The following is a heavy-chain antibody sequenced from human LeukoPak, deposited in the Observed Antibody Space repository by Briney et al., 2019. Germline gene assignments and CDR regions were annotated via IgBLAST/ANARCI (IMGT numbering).Heavy chain of an antibody. CDR2: IFPGDSDT. V-gene: IGHV5-51*01. D-gene: IGHD6-19*01. CDR3: ARVETIAVAGNFDY. Sequence: GGSLEISCQGSGSNFTSYWIGWVRQLPGKGLEGMGIIFPGDSDTRYSPSFQGQVTISADKSISTAYLQWSSLKASDTAMYFCARVETIAVAGNFDYWGQGTLGTVSS. J-gene: IGHJ4*02. CDR1: GSNFTSYW.